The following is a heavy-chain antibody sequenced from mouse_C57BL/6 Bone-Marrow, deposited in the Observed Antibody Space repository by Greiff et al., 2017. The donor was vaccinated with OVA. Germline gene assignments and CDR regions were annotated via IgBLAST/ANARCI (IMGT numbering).Heavy chain of an antibody. Sequence: QVQLQQSGPELVKPGASVKISCKASGYAFSSSWMNWVKQRPGQGLEWIGRIYPGDGDTNYNGKFKGKATLTADKSSSTAYMQLSSLTSEDSAVFFFARHEDGYYASYFDYWGQGTTLTVSS. CDR2: IYPGDGDT. V-gene: IGHV1-82*01. D-gene: IGHD2-3*01. CDR3: ARHEDGYYASYFDY. J-gene: IGHJ2*01. CDR1: GYAFSSSW.